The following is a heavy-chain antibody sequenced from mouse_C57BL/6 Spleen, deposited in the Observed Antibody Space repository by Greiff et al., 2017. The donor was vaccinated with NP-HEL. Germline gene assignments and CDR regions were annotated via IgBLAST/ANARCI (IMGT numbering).Heavy chain of an antibody. V-gene: IGHV1-81*01. CDR1: GYTFTSYG. J-gene: IGHJ3*01. CDR3: ARGGDDGWFAY. CDR2: IYPRSGNT. D-gene: IGHD2-12*01. Sequence: QVHVKQSGAELARPGASVKLSCKASGYTFTSYGISWVKQRTGQGLEWIGEIYPRSGNTYYNEKFKGKATLTADKSSSTAYMELRSLTSEDSAVYFCARGGDDGWFAYWGQGTLVTVSA.